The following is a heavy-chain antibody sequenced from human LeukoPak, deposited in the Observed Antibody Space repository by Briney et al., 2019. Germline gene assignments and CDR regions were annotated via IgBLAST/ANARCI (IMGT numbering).Heavy chain of an antibody. J-gene: IGHJ5*02. CDR2: LSGST. CDR1: GLSINRSNYY. Sequence: SETLSLTCTVSGLSINRSNYYWGWIRQPPGKGVEWLGSLSGSTYYNPSLKSRVTISGDTSKNQFSLNLSSVTAADTAVYYCARSVGVPAAFNWFDPWGQGILVTVSS. D-gene: IGHD2-2*01. CDR3: ARSVGVPAAFNWFDP. V-gene: IGHV4-39*01.